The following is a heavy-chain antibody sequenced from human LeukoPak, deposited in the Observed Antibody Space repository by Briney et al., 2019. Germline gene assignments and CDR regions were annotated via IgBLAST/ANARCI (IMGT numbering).Heavy chain of an antibody. J-gene: IGHJ4*02. CDR3: AKDEGEFTFDY. D-gene: IGHD3-16*01. CDR2: IYSSGST. V-gene: IGHV4-4*07. CDR1: GGSISTYY. Sequence: SETLSLTCSVSGGSISTYYWSWIRQPAGKGLEWIGRIYSSGSTNYNPSLTSRVTMSVDTSTNQFSLKLSSVTAADTAVYYCAKDEGEFTFDYWGQGTLVTVSS.